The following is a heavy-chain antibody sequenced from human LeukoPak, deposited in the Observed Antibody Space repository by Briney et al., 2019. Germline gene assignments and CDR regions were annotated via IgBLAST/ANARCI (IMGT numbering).Heavy chain of an antibody. J-gene: IGHJ4*02. Sequence: PGGSLRLSCAASGFSFSYFGLHWVRQAPGKGLEWVSLISTDPSKKDYADSVKGRFAISRDSSKNTVYLQMNSLRGEDTAVYYCACHYYGSATPDHWGQGTLVTVSS. CDR1: GFSFSYFG. D-gene: IGHD3-10*01. V-gene: IGHV3-30*03. CDR2: ISTDPSKK. CDR3: ACHYYGSATPDH.